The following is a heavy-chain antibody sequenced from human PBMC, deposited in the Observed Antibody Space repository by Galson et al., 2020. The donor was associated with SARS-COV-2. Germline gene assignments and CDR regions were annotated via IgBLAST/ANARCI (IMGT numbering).Heavy chain of an antibody. V-gene: IGHV4-30-2*01. CDR1: GGSIGSGAYS. CDR3: ARGGVGYLDY. D-gene: IGHD5-12*01. CDR2: IYHNGIT. Sequence: SETLSLTCAVSGGSIGSGAYSWRWIRQPPGKGLEWIGYIYHNGITYYNPSLKSRVTISLDRSKNQFALQLSSVTAADTAVYDCARGGVGYLDYWGQGTLGTVSS. J-gene: IGHJ4*02.